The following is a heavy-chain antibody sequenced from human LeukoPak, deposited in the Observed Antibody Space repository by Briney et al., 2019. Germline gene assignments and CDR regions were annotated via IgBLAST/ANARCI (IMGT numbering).Heavy chain of an antibody. CDR3: ARVRPYCSGGSCYYHDAFDI. CDR1: GGSISSYY. CDR2: IYYSGST. V-gene: IGHV4-59*01. D-gene: IGHD2-15*01. J-gene: IGHJ3*02. Sequence: PSETLSLTCTVSGGSISSYYWSWIRQPPGKGLEWIGYIYYSGSTNYNPSLKSRVTISVDTSKNQLSLKLSSVTAADTAVYYCARVRPYCSGGSCYYHDAFDIWGQGTMVTVSS.